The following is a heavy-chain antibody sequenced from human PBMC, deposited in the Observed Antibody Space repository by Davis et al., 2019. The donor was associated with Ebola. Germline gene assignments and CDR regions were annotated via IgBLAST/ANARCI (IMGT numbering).Heavy chain of an antibody. V-gene: IGHV1-69*08. Sequence: AAPVKVSCKASGRSFTDYYVHWVRQGPGQGLEWMGRIIPVVDTKDYAQKFQGRVTLTADKATNTAYMELSGLRFDDTAVYYCARGKWFDPWGQGTLVSVTS. CDR1: GRSFTDYY. CDR3: ARGKWFDP. J-gene: IGHJ5*02. CDR2: IIPVVDTK.